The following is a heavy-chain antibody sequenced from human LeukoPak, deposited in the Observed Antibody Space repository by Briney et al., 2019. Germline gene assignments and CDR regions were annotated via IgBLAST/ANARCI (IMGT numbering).Heavy chain of an antibody. Sequence: PGGSLRLSCAASGFTFSSYAMHWVRQAPGKGLEWVAVISYDGSNKYYADSMKGRLTISRDNSKNTLYLQMNSLRAEDTAVYYCARDGPARSRMYNWNHTPQYYYYYYMDVWGKGTTVTVSS. CDR3: ARDGPARSRMYNWNHTPQYYYYYYMDV. CDR2: ISYDGSNK. J-gene: IGHJ6*03. D-gene: IGHD1-20*01. CDR1: GFTFSSYA. V-gene: IGHV3-30*01.